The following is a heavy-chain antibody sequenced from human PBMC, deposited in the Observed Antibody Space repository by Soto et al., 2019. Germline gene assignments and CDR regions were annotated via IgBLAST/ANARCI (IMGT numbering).Heavy chain of an antibody. Sequence: SGPTLVNPTQTLTLPCTFSGFSLSTSGVGVGWIRQPPGEALEWLALIDWDDDKYYSTSLKTRLTISKDTSKNQVVLTMTNMDPVDTATYYCARTGDYEGVGYYGVDVWGQGTTVTVSS. CDR1: GFSLSTSGVG. J-gene: IGHJ6*02. CDR2: IDWDDDK. V-gene: IGHV2-70*01. CDR3: ARTGDYEGVGYYGVDV. D-gene: IGHD4-17*01.